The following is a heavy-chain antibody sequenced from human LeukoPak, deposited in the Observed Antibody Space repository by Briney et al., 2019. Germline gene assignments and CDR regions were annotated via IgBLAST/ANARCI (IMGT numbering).Heavy chain of an antibody. Sequence: GRSLRLSCAASGFTFDDYAMHWVRQAPGKGLEWVSGISWNSGSIGYADSVKGRFTISRDNAKNSLYLQMNSLRAEDTALYYCAKDKAHDYRPTLYDYWGQGTLVTVSS. CDR1: GFTFDDYA. CDR3: AKDKAHDYRPTLYDY. D-gene: IGHD4-11*01. CDR2: ISWNSGSI. J-gene: IGHJ4*02. V-gene: IGHV3-9*01.